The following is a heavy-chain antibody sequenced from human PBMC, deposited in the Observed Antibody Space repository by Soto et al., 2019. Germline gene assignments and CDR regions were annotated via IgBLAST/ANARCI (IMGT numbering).Heavy chain of an antibody. Sequence: PGGSLRLSCAASGFTFSSYDMHWVRQATGKGLEWASAIGTAGDTYYPGSVKGRFTISRENAKNSLYLQMNSLRAGDTAVYYCARDRGYYDFWSGYYNWYFDLWGRGTLVTVSS. CDR2: IGTAGDT. V-gene: IGHV3-13*01. D-gene: IGHD3-3*01. CDR3: ARDRGYYDFWSGYYNWYFDL. J-gene: IGHJ2*01. CDR1: GFTFSSYD.